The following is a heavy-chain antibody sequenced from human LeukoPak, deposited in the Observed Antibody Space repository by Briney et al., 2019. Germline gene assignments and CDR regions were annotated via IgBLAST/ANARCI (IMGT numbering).Heavy chain of an antibody. V-gene: IGHV3-74*01. CDR1: GFAFSTNW. CDR3: VRGQATAWGLDY. D-gene: IGHD6-13*01. J-gene: IGHJ4*02. Sequence: PGGSLRLSCAASGFAFSTNWMHWVRQAPGKGLVWVSHISTDARTITYADFVKGRFTISRDNAKNTRYLQMNSLRAEDTALYYCVRGQATAWGLDYWGQGTLVTVSS. CDR2: ISTDARTI.